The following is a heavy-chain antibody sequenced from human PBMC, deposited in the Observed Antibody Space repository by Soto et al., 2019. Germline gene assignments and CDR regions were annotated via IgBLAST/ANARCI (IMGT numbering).Heavy chain of an antibody. J-gene: IGHJ5*02. V-gene: IGHV3-74*01. Sequence: EVQLVEYGGGLVQPGGSLRLSCAASGFAFSSYWMQWVRQAPGKGPVWVSRISSDGRNTTYADFVKGRFTISRDNAENTLHLQMTSLTDADTAVYYCIKASAVTGVGGYRWGQGTLVTVSS. CDR2: ISSDGRNT. CDR3: IKASAVTGVGGYR. CDR1: GFAFSSYW. D-gene: IGHD6-19*01.